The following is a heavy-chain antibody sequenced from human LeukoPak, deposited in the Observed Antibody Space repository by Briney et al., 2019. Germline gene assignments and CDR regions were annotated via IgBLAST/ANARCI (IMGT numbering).Heavy chain of an antibody. V-gene: IGHV1-18*01. J-gene: IGHJ6*03. CDR2: ISTYNGNT. CDR3: ARDGHGATTPVDYYYYMDV. CDR1: GYTFTSHG. D-gene: IGHD1/OR15-1a*01. Sequence: ASVKVSCKASGYTFTSHGISWVRQAPGQGLEWMGWISTYNGNTNYAQKLQGRVSMTTDTSTSTAYMDLSSLRSEDTAVYYCARDGHGATTPVDYYYYMDVWGKGTTVTISS.